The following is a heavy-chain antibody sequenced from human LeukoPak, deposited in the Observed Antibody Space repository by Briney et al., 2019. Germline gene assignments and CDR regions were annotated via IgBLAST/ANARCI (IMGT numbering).Heavy chain of an antibody. V-gene: IGHV3-9*01. Sequence: QPGGSLRLSCEASGFTFDDYGMHWVRQAPGKGLEWVSTISWNSASVGYVDSVKGRFTISRDNAKKTLYLQMNSLRPEDTALYYCSKDYGDSSSWYDYWGQGTLVTVSS. CDR3: SKDYGDSSSWYDY. D-gene: IGHD6-13*01. CDR1: GFTFDDYG. CDR2: ISWNSASV. J-gene: IGHJ4*02.